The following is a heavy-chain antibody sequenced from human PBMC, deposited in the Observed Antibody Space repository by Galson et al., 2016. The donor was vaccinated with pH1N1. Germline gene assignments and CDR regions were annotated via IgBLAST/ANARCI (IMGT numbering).Heavy chain of an antibody. CDR2: ISAGDTKT. J-gene: IGHJ3*02. D-gene: IGHD6-19*01. Sequence: LRLSCAASGFTFSNYPMSWVRQAPGKGLDWVSTISAGDTKTYYADSVKGRFNISRDDSERVLYLQMNSLRAEDTATYYCANFEIGWSARPHSFDIWGQGTLVTVSS. CDR3: ANFEIGWSARPHSFDI. CDR1: GFTFSNYP. V-gene: IGHV3-23*01.